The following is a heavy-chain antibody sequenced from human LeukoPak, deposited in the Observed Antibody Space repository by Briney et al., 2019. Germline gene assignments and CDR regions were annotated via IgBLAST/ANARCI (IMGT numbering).Heavy chain of an antibody. CDR1: GYTFINYY. D-gene: IGHD7-27*01. CDR2: INPGSGSI. J-gene: IGHJ4*02. Sequence: AAVKVSCKASGYTFINYYIHWVRQAPGQGLEWMGLINPGSGSITYSQKFQGRVTMTRDTSTNTVYMELNNLRSEDTALYYCARARTGDSDYWGQGTPVTVSS. V-gene: IGHV1-46*01. CDR3: ARARTGDSDY.